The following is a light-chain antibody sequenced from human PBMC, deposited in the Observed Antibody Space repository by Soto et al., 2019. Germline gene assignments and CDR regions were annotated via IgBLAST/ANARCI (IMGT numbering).Light chain of an antibody. V-gene: IGKV3-20*01. Sequence: ELVLTQSPGTLSLSPGERATLSCRASQSVSSSYLAWYQQKPGQAPRLLIYGASSRATGIPDRFSGSGSGTDFTLTISRLEPEDLAVYYCQQYGSSPPYTFGQGTTLEIK. J-gene: IGKJ2*01. CDR2: GAS. CDR3: QQYGSSPPYT. CDR1: QSVSSSY.